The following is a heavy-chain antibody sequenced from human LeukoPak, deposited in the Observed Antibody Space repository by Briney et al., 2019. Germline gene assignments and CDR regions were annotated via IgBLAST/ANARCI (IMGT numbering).Heavy chain of an antibody. J-gene: IGHJ6*02. V-gene: IGHV4-61*08. D-gene: IGHD5-18*01. CDR3: ARDRGYSYGYPYYYYGMDV. CDR2: IYYSGST. Sequence: SETLSLTCTVSGGSISSGDYYWSWIRQPPGKGLEWIGYIYYSGSTNYNPSLKSRVTISVDTSKNQFSLKLSSVTAADTAVYYCARDRGYSYGYPYYYYGMDVWGQGTTVTVSS. CDR1: GGSISSGDYY.